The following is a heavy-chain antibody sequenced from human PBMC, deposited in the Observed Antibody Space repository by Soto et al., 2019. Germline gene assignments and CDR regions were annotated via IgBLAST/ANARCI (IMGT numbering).Heavy chain of an antibody. CDR2: INAGNGNT. J-gene: IGHJ3*02. Sequence: ASVKVSCKASGYTFTSYAMHWVRQAPGQRLEWMGWINAGNGNTKYSQKFQGRVTITRDTSASTAYMELSSLRSEDTAVYYCASEDCGGHCYPQDTFDIWGQGTMVTVSS. CDR1: GYTFTSYA. D-gene: IGHD2-21*02. V-gene: IGHV1-3*01. CDR3: ASEDCGGHCYPQDTFDI.